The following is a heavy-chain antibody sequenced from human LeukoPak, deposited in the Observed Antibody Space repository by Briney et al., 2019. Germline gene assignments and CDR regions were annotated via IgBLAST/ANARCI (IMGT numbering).Heavy chain of an antibody. CDR2: ISSSSNTI. D-gene: IGHD2-2*01. J-gene: IGHJ4*02. Sequence: GGSLRLSCAASGFTFSSYSMNWVRQAPGKGPEWVSYISSSSNTIYYADSVKGRFTISRDNAKNSLYLQMNSLRAEDTAVYYCAPGYCSSTSCSHCFDYWGQGTLVTVSS. V-gene: IGHV3-48*01. CDR1: GFTFSSYS. CDR3: APGYCSSTSCSHCFDY.